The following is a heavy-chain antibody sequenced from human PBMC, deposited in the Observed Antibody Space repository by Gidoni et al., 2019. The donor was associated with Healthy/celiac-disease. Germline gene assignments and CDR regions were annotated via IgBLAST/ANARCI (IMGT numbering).Heavy chain of an antibody. V-gene: IGHV4-59*01. CDR3: ARIYGGDWYFDL. D-gene: IGHD4-17*01. Sequence: QVQLQESGPGLVKPSETLSLPCTVSGGSISSYYWSWIRQPPGKGLEWIGYIYYSGSTNYNPSLKSRVTISVDTSKNQFSLKLSAVTAADTAVYYCARIYGGDWYFDLWGRGTLVTVSS. CDR2: IYYSGST. CDR1: GGSISSYY. J-gene: IGHJ2*01.